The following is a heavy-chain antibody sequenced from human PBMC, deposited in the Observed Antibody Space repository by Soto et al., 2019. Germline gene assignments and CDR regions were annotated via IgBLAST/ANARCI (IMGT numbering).Heavy chain of an antibody. J-gene: IGHJ4*02. V-gene: IGHV3-23*01. Sequence: PGGSLRLSCVASGFTFSDYAMSWVRQAPGKGLEWVSSMTGRAEYIYYAASVKGRFTISRDNSKNTLYLQMNSLRAEDTAVYYCAKRDYSDSSGHSYLDSWGQGALVTV. CDR3: AKRDYSDSSGHSYLDS. D-gene: IGHD3-22*01. CDR1: GFTFSDYA. CDR2: MTGRAEYI.